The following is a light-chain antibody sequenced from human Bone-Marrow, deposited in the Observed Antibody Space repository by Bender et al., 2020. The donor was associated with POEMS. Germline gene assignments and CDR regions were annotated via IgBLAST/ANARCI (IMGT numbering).Light chain of an antibody. CDR2: QDT. J-gene: IGLJ2*01. V-gene: IGLV3-25*03. Sequence: SSELTQPPSVSVSPGQTATITCSADTLSKQHSYWYQQKPGPAPVLVMSQDTERPSGIPDRFSGSSSGTTVTLTISEVQAEDEADYYCQSTDATGTSVLFGGGTKLTVL. CDR3: QSTDATGTSVL. CDR1: TLSKQH.